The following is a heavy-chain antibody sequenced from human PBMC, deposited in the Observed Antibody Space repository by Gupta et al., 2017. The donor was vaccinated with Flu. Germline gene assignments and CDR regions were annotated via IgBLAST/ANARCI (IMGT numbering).Heavy chain of an antibody. J-gene: IGHJ4*02. D-gene: IGHD3-10*01. Sequence: EEQLVESGGGLVQPGGSLRLSCVVSGFTLRRYWLAWVRQAPGKGLEWVANIAADDSVKNYADSVKGRFTISRDDAKNSLYLQMNSLRVEDTAVYYCARNRGWQQFDYWGQGALVTVSS. V-gene: IGHV3-7*01. CDR1: GFTLRRYW. CDR3: ARNRGWQQFDY. CDR2: IAADDSVK.